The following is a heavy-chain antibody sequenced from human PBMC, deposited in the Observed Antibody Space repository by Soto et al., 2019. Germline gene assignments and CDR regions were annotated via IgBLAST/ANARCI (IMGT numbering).Heavy chain of an antibody. CDR1: GYTFTSYG. V-gene: IGHV1-18*01. J-gene: IGHJ3*02. CDR3: ARAPLSRITMFGVVPGAFDI. CDR2: ISAYNGNT. D-gene: IGHD3-3*01. Sequence: ASVKVSCKASGYTFTSYGISWVRQAPGQGLEWMGWISAYNGNTNYAQKLQGRVTMTTDTSTSTAYMELRSLRSDDTAVYYCARAPLSRITMFGVVPGAFDIWGQGTMVTVSS.